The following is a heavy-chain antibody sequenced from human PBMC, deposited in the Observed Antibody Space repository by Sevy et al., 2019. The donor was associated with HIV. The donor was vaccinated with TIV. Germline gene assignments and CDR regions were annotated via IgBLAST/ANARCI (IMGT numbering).Heavy chain of an antibody. Sequence: ASLKVSCKVSGNTLTEVSMHWVRQAPGKGLEWMAGFDPEDGETIYAQKFEGRVTLTEVTSTDTSYMELSSLRSEDTAVYYCASSRDYYDNSGPNFDYWGQGILVTVSS. V-gene: IGHV1-24*01. CDR3: ASSRDYYDNSGPNFDY. D-gene: IGHD3-22*01. CDR2: FDPEDGET. J-gene: IGHJ4*02. CDR1: GNTLTEVS.